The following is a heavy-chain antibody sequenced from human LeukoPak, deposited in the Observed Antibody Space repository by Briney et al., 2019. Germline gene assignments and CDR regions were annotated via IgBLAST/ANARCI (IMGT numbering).Heavy chain of an antibody. J-gene: IGHJ4*02. CDR3: ARVGDDYGDWYFDY. V-gene: IGHV4-59*01. CDR1: GGSISSYY. CDR2: IYYSGST. Sequence: KASETLSLTCTVSGGSISSYYWSWIRQPPGKGLEWIGYIYYSGSTNYNPSLKSRVTISVDTSKNQFSLKLSSVTAADAAVYYCARVGDDYGDWYFDYWGQGTLVTVSS. D-gene: IGHD4-17*01.